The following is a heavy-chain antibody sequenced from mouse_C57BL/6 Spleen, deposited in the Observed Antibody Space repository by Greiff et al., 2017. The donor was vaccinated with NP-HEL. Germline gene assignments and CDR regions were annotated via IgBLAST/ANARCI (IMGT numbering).Heavy chain of an antibody. V-gene: IGHV1-26*01. D-gene: IGHD4-1*01. CDR1: GYTFTDYY. J-gene: IGHJ2*01. CDR2: INPNNGGT. Sequence: EVKLQQSGPELVKPGASVKISCKASGYTFTDYYMNWVKQSHGKSLEWIGDINPNNGGTSYNQKFKGKATLTVDKSSSTAYMELRSLTSEDSAVYYCARTGNAFDYWGQGTTLTVSS. CDR3: ARTGNAFDY.